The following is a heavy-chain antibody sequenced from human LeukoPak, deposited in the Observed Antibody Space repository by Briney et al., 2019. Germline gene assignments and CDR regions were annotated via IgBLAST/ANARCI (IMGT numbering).Heavy chain of an antibody. Sequence: GGSLRLSCAASGFTFSSYSMNWVRQAPGKGLEWVSSISSSSSYIYYAESVKGRFTISRDNAENSLYLQMSSLRAEDTAVYYCARRNPSERNDAFDLWGQGTMVTVSS. V-gene: IGHV3-21*01. CDR1: GFTFSSYS. CDR3: ARRNPSERNDAFDL. D-gene: IGHD1-1*01. CDR2: ISSSSSYI. J-gene: IGHJ3*01.